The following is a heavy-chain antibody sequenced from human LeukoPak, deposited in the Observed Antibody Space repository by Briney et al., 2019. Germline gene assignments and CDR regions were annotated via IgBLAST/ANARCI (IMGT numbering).Heavy chain of an antibody. D-gene: IGHD5-24*01. CDR3: AKAHPLRWLQPYYFDY. CDR1: GFTFSSYA. Sequence: PGGSLRLSCAASGFTFSSYAMSWVRQAPGKGLEWISAISGSGGSTYYADSVKGRFTISRDNSKNTLYLQMNSLRAEDTAVYYCAKAHPLRWLQPYYFDYWGQGTLVTVSS. V-gene: IGHV3-23*01. J-gene: IGHJ4*02. CDR2: ISGSGGST.